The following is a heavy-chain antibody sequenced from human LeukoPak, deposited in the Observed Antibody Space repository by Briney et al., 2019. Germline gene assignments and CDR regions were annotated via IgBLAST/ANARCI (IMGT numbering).Heavy chain of an antibody. D-gene: IGHD4-17*01. CDR2: IYYSGST. J-gene: IGHJ4*02. CDR1: GGSISSGGYY. CDR3: ATYGDYTFFDY. Sequence: PSETLSLTCTVSGGSISSGGYYWSWIRQHLGKGLEWIGYIYYSGSTYYNPSLKSRVTISVDTSKKQFSLKLSSVTAADTAVYYCATYGDYTFFDYWGQGTLVTVSS. V-gene: IGHV4-31*03.